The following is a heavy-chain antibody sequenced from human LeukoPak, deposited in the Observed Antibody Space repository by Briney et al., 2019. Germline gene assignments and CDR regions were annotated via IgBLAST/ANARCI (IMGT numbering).Heavy chain of an antibody. D-gene: IGHD2-2*01. V-gene: IGHV4-34*01. CDR1: GGSFSGYY. CDR3: ARGFIVVVAAAIVIPPYMDV. CDR2: INHSGST. Sequence: SETLSLPCAAFGGSFSGYYWSWTRPPPGKGLEGIGEINHSGSTNYNPSLKSRVTISVETSKNQFSLKLSAVTAADTAVYYCARGFIVVVAAAIVIPPYMDVWGKGTTVTVS. J-gene: IGHJ6*03.